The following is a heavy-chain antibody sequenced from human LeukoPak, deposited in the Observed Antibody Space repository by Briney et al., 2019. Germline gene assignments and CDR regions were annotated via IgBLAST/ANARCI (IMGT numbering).Heavy chain of an antibody. Sequence: PGGSLRLSCTASGFTLGDYAMSWVRQAPGKGLEWEGFIRSKANGGITEYAAAVKGRFTISRDDSKSIAYLQMDSLKTEDTAVYYCARGPRSTMKDWGQGTLVTVSS. CDR3: ARGPRSTMKD. D-gene: IGHD3-22*01. J-gene: IGHJ4*02. CDR2: IRSKANGGIT. CDR1: GFTLGDYA. V-gene: IGHV3-49*04.